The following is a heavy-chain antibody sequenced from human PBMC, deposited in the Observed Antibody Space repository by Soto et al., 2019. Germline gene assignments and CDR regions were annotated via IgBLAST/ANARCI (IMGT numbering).Heavy chain of an antibody. CDR2: IYYSGST. Sequence: LSLTCTVSGGSISSSSYYWGWIRQPPGKGLEWIGSIYYSGSTYYNPSLKSRVTISVDTSKNQFSLKLSSVTAADTAVYYCAKVNVDTAMVYHYYSDYWGQGTLVTVSS. J-gene: IGHJ4*02. CDR3: AKVNVDTAMVYHYYSDY. D-gene: IGHD5-18*01. CDR1: GGSISSSSYY. V-gene: IGHV4-39*01.